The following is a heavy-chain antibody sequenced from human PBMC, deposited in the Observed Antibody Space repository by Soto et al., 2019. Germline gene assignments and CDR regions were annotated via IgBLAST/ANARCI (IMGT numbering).Heavy chain of an antibody. CDR2: MNPNSGNT. J-gene: IGHJ6*02. D-gene: IGHD3-3*01. V-gene: IGHV1-8*01. Sequence: ASLKVPCKPSGYTFTTYDINGVPRAPGPVLEWMGWMNPNSGNTGYAQKFQGRVTMTRNTSISTAYMELSSLRSEDTAVYYCARAQRDFWSGSSYYYGMDVWGQGTTVTVS. CDR3: ARAQRDFWSGSSYYYGMDV. CDR1: GYTFTTYD.